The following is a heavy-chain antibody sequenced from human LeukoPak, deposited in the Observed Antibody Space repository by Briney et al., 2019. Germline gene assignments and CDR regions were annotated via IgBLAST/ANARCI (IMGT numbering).Heavy chain of an antibody. D-gene: IGHD6-13*01. CDR1: GFTFSSYG. CDR2: ISYDGSNK. Sequence: PGGSLRLSCAASGFTFSSYGMHWVRQAPGKGLEGVAVISYDGSNKYYADSVKGRFTISRDNSKNTLYLQMNSLRAEDTAVYYCAKDHGGIAIWGQGTMVTVSS. V-gene: IGHV3-30*18. J-gene: IGHJ3*02. CDR3: AKDHGGIAI.